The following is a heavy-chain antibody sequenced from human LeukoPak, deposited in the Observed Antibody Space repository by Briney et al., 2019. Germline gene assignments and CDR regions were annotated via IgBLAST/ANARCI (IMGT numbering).Heavy chain of an antibody. Sequence: GGSLRLSCAASGFTFSSYAMSWVRQAPAKGPDWVSAISYSSGTTSYADPLKGRFTTSRDNSKNPLYLQMNSLRAEDTAVYYCAKSRSREQQLIDWLAAWGEGRLVTVSS. D-gene: IGHD6-13*01. J-gene: IGHJ5*02. V-gene: IGHV3-23*01. CDR2: ISYSSGTT. CDR3: AKSRSREQQLIDWLAA. CDR1: GFTFSSYA.